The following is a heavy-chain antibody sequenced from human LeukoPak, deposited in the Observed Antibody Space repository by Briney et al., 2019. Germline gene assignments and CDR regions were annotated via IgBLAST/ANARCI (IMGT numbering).Heavy chain of an antibody. CDR2: IKSKTDGGTT. CDR1: GFTFSSYD. V-gene: IGHV3-15*01. Sequence: GGSLRLSCAASGFTFSSYDMSWVRQAPGKGLEWVGRIKSKTDGGTTDYAAPVKGRFTISRDDSKNTLYLQMNSLKTEDTAVYYCTTHSSSWSPYYFDYWGQGTLVTVSS. J-gene: IGHJ4*02. D-gene: IGHD6-13*01. CDR3: TTHSSSWSPYYFDY.